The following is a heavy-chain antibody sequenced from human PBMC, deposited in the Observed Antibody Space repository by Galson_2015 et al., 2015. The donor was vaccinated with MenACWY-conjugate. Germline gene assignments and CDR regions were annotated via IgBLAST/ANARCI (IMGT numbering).Heavy chain of an antibody. CDR1: AFTFSNAY. J-gene: IGHJ6*03. D-gene: IGHD2-8*02. CDR2: IKSQTDGGKI. Sequence: SLRLSCAGSAFTFSNAYMSWVRQAPGKGLEWVGRIKSQTDGGKIDYAAPVQGRFTISRDDSKNTLYLQMNSLKIEVTAVYYCTTHIPDSSGGLLCHCYMNVWGKGTTATVSS. CDR3: TTHIPDSSGGLLCHCYMNV. V-gene: IGHV3-15*01.